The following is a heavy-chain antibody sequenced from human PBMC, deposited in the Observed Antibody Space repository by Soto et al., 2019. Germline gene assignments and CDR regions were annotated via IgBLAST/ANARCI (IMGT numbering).Heavy chain of an antibody. CDR1: GFTFSSYA. Sequence: PGGSLRLSCAASGFTFSSYAMSWVRQAPGKGLEWVSAISGSGGSTYYADSVKGRFTIPRDNSKNTLYLQMNSLRAEDTAVYYCAKDLTTSVVVVAATGAFDIWGQGTMVTVSS. V-gene: IGHV3-23*01. CDR3: AKDLTTSVVVVAATGAFDI. J-gene: IGHJ3*02. D-gene: IGHD2-15*01. CDR2: ISGSGGST.